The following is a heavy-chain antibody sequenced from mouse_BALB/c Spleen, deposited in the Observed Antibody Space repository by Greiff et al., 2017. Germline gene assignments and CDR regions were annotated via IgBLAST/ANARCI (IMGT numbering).Heavy chain of an antibody. D-gene: IGHD2-3*01. J-gene: IGHJ1*01. Sequence: EVQGVESGPGLVKPSQTVSLTCTVTGISITTGNYRWSWIRQFPGHKLEWIGYIYYSGTITYNPSLTSRTTITRDTSKNQFFLEMNSLTAEDTATYYCARGAGYYYFDVWGAGTTVTVSS. CDR1: GISITTGNYR. CDR2: IYYSGTI. CDR3: ARGAGYYYFDV. V-gene: IGHV3-5*02.